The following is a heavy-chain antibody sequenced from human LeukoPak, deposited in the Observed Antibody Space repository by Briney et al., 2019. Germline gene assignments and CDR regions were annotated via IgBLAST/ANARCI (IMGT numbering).Heavy chain of an antibody. CDR1: GGSISSGGYY. CDR3: GRNIVVVPAAMADAFDI. J-gene: IGHJ3*02. Sequence: PSEALSLTCTVSGGSISSGGYYWSWIRQPPGKGLEWIGYIYHSGSTYYNPSLKSRVTISVDRSKNQFSLKLSSVTAADTAVYYCGRNIVVVPAAMADAFDIWGQGTMVTVSS. D-gene: IGHD2-2*01. V-gene: IGHV4-30-2*01. CDR2: IYHSGST.